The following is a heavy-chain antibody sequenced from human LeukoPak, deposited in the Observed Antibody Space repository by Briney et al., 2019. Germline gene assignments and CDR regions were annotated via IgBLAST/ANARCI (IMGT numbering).Heavy chain of an antibody. D-gene: IGHD3-22*01. J-gene: IGHJ4*02. CDR1: GGSNSSYY. V-gene: IGHV4-59*01. CDR2: IYYSGST. CDR3: ARGSGSGYPFDY. Sequence: SETLSLTCTVSGGSNSSYYWSWIRQPPGKGLEWIGYIYYSGSTNYNPSLKSRVTISVDTSKNQFSLKLSSVTAADTAVYYCARGSGSGYPFDYWGQGTLVTVSS.